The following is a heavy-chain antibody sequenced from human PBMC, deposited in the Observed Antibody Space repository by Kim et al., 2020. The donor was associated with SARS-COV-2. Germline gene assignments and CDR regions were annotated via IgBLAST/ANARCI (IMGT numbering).Heavy chain of an antibody. CDR1: GFTFDDYA. CDR2: ISWNSGSI. D-gene: IGHD3-10*01. V-gene: IGHV3-9*01. J-gene: IGHJ4*02. Sequence: GGSLRLSCAASGFTFDDYAMHWVRQAPGKGLEWVSGISWNSGSIGYADSVKGRFTISRDNAKNSLYLQMNSLRAEDTALYYCAKSVGDYGSGSYRSYYYFDYWGQGTLVTVSS. CDR3: AKSVGDYGSGSYRSYYYFDY.